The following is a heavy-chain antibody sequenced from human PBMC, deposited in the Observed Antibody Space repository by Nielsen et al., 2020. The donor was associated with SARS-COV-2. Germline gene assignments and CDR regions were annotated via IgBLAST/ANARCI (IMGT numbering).Heavy chain of an antibody. D-gene: IGHD5-18*01. V-gene: IGHV3-30-3*01. CDR2: ISYDGSNK. CDR3: ARSGYSYGPLLGY. CDR1: GFTFSSYA. Sequence: GESLKISCAASGFTFSSYAMHWVRQAPGKGLEWVAVISYDGSNKYYADSVKGRFTISRDNSKNTLYLQMNSLRAEDTAVYYCARSGYSYGPLLGYWGQGTLVTVSS. J-gene: IGHJ4*02.